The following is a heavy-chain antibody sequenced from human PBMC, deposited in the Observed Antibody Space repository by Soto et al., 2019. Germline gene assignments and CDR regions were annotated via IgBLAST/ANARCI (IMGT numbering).Heavy chain of an antibody. CDR2: IWHEGSDK. Sequence: QVQLVESGGGVVQPGRSLRLSCAASGFTFSNYGMNWVRQAPGKGLEWVAIIWHEGSDKYYADSVKGRFTISRDKSNNTLYLQMNSRRVDDTAVYYCARDEPAVSWGVDYWGQGTLVTVSS. J-gene: IGHJ4*02. V-gene: IGHV3-33*01. D-gene: IGHD7-27*01. CDR1: GFTFSNYG. CDR3: ARDEPAVSWGVDY.